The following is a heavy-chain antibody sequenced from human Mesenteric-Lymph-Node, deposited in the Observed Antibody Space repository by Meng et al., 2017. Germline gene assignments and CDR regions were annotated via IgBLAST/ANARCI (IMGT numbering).Heavy chain of an antibody. CDR1: GFTFSDYS. D-gene: IGHD1-26*01. Sequence: GESLKISCAASGFTFSDYSFNWVRQAPGKGLEWVSSISHSSMYTYYIESVKGRFTSSRDNAENSLYLQMNSLGAEDTAVYYCARVSYSGSYFDHWGQGILVTVSS. J-gene: IGHJ4*02. CDR3: ARVSYSGSYFDH. V-gene: IGHV3-21*01. CDR2: ISHSSMYT.